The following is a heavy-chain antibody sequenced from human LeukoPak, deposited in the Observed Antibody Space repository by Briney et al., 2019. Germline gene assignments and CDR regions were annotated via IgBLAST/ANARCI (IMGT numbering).Heavy chain of an antibody. CDR2: ISYDGSNE. D-gene: IGHD3-22*01. CDR3: AKVALFSGYYPPFDY. Sequence: GGSLRLSCTASGFTFSNYGVHWVRQAPGKGLEWVAVISYDGSNEYYADSVKGRFTISRDNSKNTLFLQMNSLRPEDTAVYHCAKVALFSGYYPPFDYWGQGTLVTVSS. V-gene: IGHV3-30*18. J-gene: IGHJ4*02. CDR1: GFTFSNYG.